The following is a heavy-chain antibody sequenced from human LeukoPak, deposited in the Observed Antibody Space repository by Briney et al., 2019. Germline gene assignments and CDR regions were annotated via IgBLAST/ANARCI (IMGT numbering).Heavy chain of an antibody. CDR1: GFTFSSYG. D-gene: IGHD1-26*01. Sequence: GGTLRLSCAASGFTFSSYGMSWVRQAPGKGLEWVSAISGSGGSTYYAGSVKGRFTISRDNSKNTLYLQMNSLRAEDTAVYYCAKPQSGSYESAFDIWGQGTMVTVSS. CDR3: AKPQSGSYESAFDI. V-gene: IGHV3-23*01. CDR2: ISGSGGST. J-gene: IGHJ3*02.